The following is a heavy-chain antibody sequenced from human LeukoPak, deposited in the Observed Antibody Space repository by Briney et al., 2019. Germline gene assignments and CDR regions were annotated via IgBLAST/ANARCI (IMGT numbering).Heavy chain of an antibody. D-gene: IGHD6-13*01. V-gene: IGHV3-30-3*01. CDR3: ASRRGSSWYKDSTTEY. CDR2: ISYDGSNK. Sequence: PGRSLRLSCAASGFTFSSYAMHWVRQAPGKGLEWVAVISYDGSNKYYADSVKGRFTISRDNSKNTLYLQMNSLRAEDTAVYYCASRRGSSWYKDSTTEYWGQGTLVTVSS. CDR1: GFTFSSYA. J-gene: IGHJ4*02.